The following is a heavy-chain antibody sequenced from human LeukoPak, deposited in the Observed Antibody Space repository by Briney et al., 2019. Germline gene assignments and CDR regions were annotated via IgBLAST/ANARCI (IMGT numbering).Heavy chain of an antibody. CDR3: ASGLEKPEYFQH. V-gene: IGHV4-59*01. CDR1: GGSISSYY. J-gene: IGHJ1*01. CDR2: IYYSGST. Sequence: SGTLSLTCTVSGGSISSYYWSWIRQPPGKGLEWIGYIYYSGSTNYNPSLKSRVTISVDTSKNQFSLKLSSVTAADTAVYYCASGLEKPEYFQHWGQGTLVTVSS. D-gene: IGHD1-14*01.